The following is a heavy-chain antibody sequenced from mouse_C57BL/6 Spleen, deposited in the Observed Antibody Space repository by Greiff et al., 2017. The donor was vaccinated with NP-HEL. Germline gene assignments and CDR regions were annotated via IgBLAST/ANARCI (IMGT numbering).Heavy chain of an antibody. CDR3: TSLCTTVVAWYFDV. D-gene: IGHD1-1*01. CDR2: ISSGGDYI. V-gene: IGHV5-9-1*02. CDR1: GFTFSSYA. J-gene: IGHJ1*03. Sequence: EVKLMESGEGLVKPGGSLKLSCAASGFTFSSYAMFWVRQTPEKRLEWVAYISSGGDYIYYADTVKGRFTISRDNARNTLYLQMSSLKSEDTAMYYCTSLCTTVVAWYFDVWGTGTTVTVAS.